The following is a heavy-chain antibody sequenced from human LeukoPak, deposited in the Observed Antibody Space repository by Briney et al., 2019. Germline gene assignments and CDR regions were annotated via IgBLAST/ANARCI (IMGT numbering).Heavy chain of an antibody. Sequence: SETLFLTCTVSGGSISSSNYYWGWIRQPPGTGLEWIGSIFYSGNTYYNPSLRGRVTISLDTSMNHFSLRLNSVTAADTAVYYCSRRISRGPFDYLGQGTLVTVSS. V-gene: IGHV4-39*02. CDR2: IFYSGNT. CDR3: SRRISRGPFDY. J-gene: IGHJ4*02. CDR1: GGSISSSNYY.